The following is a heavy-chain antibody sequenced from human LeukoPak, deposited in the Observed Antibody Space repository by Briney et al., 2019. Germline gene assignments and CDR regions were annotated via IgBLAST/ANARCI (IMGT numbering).Heavy chain of an antibody. CDR2: INAGNGNT. D-gene: IGHD2-15*01. Sequence: ASVNVSFTASGYTFTSYAMHWVRQAPGQRLEWMGWINAGNGNTKYSQKFQGRVTITRDTSASTAYMELSSLRSEDTAVYYCARDRGCSGGSCSRVFDYWGQGTLVTVSS. CDR1: GYTFTSYA. V-gene: IGHV1-3*01. CDR3: ARDRGCSGGSCSRVFDY. J-gene: IGHJ4*02.